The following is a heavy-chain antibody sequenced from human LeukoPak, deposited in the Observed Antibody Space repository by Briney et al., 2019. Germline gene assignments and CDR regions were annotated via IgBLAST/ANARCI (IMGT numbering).Heavy chain of an antibody. CDR3: ATLRLSDHFDY. Sequence: GGSLRLSCAASGFTFSSYAMNWVRLSPGKGLEWVSAITDNGNTTYYADSVKGRFTNSRDNSKNTLYLQMSSLRAEDTAVYYCATLRLSDHFDYWGQGTLVTVSS. CDR1: GFTFSSYA. V-gene: IGHV3-23*01. CDR2: ITDNGNTT. J-gene: IGHJ4*02. D-gene: IGHD2-15*01.